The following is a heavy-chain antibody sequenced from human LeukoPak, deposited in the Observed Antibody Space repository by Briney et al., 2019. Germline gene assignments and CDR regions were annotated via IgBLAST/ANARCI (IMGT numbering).Heavy chain of an antibody. CDR3: AREVRRSLTGYYYGFDP. CDR1: GGSISSGGYY. CDR2: IYYSGST. Sequence: SETLSLTCTVSGGSISSGGYYWSWIRQHPGKGLEWIGCIYYSGSTYYNPSLKSRVTISVDTSKNQFSLKLSSVTAADTAVYYCAREVRRSLTGYYYGFDPWGQGILVTVSS. V-gene: IGHV4-31*03. D-gene: IGHD3-9*01. J-gene: IGHJ5*02.